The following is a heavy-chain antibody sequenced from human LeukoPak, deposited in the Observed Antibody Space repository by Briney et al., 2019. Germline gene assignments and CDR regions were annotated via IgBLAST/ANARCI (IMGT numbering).Heavy chain of an antibody. D-gene: IGHD2-2*01. CDR3: ARVRCSSSRCYDWLDP. CDR2: IYYSGST. J-gene: IGHJ5*02. CDR1: GGSISSYY. Sequence: SETLSLTCTVSGGSISSYYWSWIRQPPGKGLEWIGYIYYSGSTNYNPSLKSRVTISVDTSKNQFSLKLSSVTAADTAVYYCARVRCSSSRCYDWLDPWGQGTLVTVSS. V-gene: IGHV4-59*01.